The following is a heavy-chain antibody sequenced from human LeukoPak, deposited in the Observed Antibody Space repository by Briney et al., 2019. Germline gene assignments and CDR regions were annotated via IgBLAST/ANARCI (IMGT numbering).Heavy chain of an antibody. D-gene: IGHD2-15*01. CDR1: GGSFSGYY. V-gene: IGHV4-34*01. J-gene: IGHJ4*02. CDR2: INHSGST. Sequence: SETLSLTSAVYGGSFSGYYWSWIRQPPGKGLEWIGEINHSGSTNYNPSLKSRVTISVDTSKNQFSLKLSSVTAADTAVYYCARGPGYCSGGSCYPFDYWGQGTLVTVSS. CDR3: ARGPGYCSGGSCYPFDY.